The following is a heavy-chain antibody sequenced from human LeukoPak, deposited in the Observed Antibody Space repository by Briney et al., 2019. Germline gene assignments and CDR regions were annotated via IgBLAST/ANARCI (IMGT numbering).Heavy chain of an antibody. CDR1: GGSISSSSYY. CDR3: ASRLVGATVDY. CDR2: IYYSGST. J-gene: IGHJ4*02. V-gene: IGHV4-39*01. D-gene: IGHD1-26*01. Sequence: SETLSLTCTVSGGSISSSSYYWGWIRQPPGKGLEWIGSIYYSGSTYYNPSLKSRVTISVDTSKNQFSLKLSSVTAADTAVYYCASRLVGATVDYWGQGTLVIVSS.